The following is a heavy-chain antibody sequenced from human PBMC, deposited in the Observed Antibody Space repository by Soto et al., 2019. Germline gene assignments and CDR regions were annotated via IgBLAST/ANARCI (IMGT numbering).Heavy chain of an antibody. J-gene: IGHJ4*02. D-gene: IGHD6-6*01. Sequence: SETLSLTCTVSGGSISSRSYHWGWIRQPPGKGLEWIGNIYYSGSTYYNPSLKSRVTISVDASKNQFSLKLSSVTAADTAVYYCGRLESSSFDFWGQGTLVTVSS. V-gene: IGHV4-39*01. CDR1: GGSISSRSYH. CDR3: GRLESSSFDF. CDR2: IYYSGST.